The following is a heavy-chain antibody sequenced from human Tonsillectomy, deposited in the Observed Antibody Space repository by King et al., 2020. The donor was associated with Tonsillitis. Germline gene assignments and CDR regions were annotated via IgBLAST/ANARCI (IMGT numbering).Heavy chain of an antibody. CDR3: ARDLDNSLRYFDY. D-gene: IGHD4-23*01. CDR2: IISSSSYI. V-gene: IGHV3-21*01. CDR1: VFTFSSYN. Sequence: DVQLVESGGGLVKPGGSLRLSCAASVFTFSSYNMHWVRQAPGKGLEWVSSIISSSSYIYADSVKGRFTISRDNAKNSLYLQMNSLRAEDTAVYYCARDLDNSLRYFDYWGQGTLVTVSS. J-gene: IGHJ4*02.